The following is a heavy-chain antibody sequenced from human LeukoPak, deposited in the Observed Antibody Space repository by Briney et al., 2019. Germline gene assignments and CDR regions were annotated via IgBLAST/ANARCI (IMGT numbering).Heavy chain of an antibody. CDR1: GFTFSSYS. CDR2: ISSSSSYI. D-gene: IGHD6-19*01. J-gene: IGHJ4*02. CDR3: AKGRGSGWYGSYFDY. V-gene: IGHV3-21*01. Sequence: GGSLRLSCAASGFTFSSYSMNWVRQAPGKGLEWVSSISSSSSYIYYADSVKGRFTISRDNAKNSLYLQMNSLRAEDTAVYYCAKGRGSGWYGSYFDYWGQGTLVTVSS.